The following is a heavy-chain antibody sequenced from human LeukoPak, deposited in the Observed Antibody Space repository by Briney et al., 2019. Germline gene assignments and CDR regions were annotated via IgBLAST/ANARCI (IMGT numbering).Heavy chain of an antibody. Sequence: GASVKVSCKASGYTFTSYDMNWVRQATGQGLEGMGWMNPNSGNKVYAQKFQGRVTITRDTTISTAYMELSSLRSEDTAVYYCARDIGNDVTYYYYYYMDVWGKGTTVTVSS. V-gene: IGHV1-8*03. D-gene: IGHD1-1*01. J-gene: IGHJ6*03. CDR3: ARDIGNDVTYYYYYYMDV. CDR1: GYTFTSYD. CDR2: MNPNSGNK.